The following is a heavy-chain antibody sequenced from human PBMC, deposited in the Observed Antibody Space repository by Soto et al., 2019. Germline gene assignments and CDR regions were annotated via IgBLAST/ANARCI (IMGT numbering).Heavy chain of an antibody. J-gene: IGHJ6*02. CDR1: GYTFTSYY. CDR2: INPSGGST. Sequence: ASVKVSCKASGYTFTSYYMHWVRQAPGQGLEWMGIINPSGGSTSYAQKFQGRVTMTRDTSTSTVYMELSSLRSEDTAVYYCAIFSPNNLLMVYGDALYCYYGMDVWDQGTTVTVSS. CDR3: AIFSPNNLLMVYGDALYCYYGMDV. D-gene: IGHD2-8*01. V-gene: IGHV1-46*01.